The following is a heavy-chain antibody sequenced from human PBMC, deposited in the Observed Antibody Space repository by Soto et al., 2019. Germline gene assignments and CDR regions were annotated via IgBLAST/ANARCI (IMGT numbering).Heavy chain of an antibody. CDR1: GGSISSGGYY. Sequence: QVQLQESGPGLVKPSQTLSLTCTVSGGSISSGGYYWSWIRQHPGKGLEWIGYIYYSGSTYYNPSLKSRVTISVDTSKNQFSLKLSSVTAADTAVYYCAREVSNPHNYYYYGMDVWGQGTTVTVSS. CDR3: AREVSNPHNYYYYGMDV. D-gene: IGHD3-16*02. V-gene: IGHV4-31*03. CDR2: IYYSGST. J-gene: IGHJ6*02.